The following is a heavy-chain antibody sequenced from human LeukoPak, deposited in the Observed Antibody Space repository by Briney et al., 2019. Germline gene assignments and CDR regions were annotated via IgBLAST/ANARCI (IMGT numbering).Heavy chain of an antibody. Sequence: GGSLRLSCAASGFTFSSYSMNWVRQAPGKGLEWVSSISSSSSYIYYADSVKGRFTISRDNAKNSLYLQMNSLRAEDTAVYYCARAASGYDYPYYFDYCGQGTLVTVSS. CDR1: GFTFSSYS. CDR3: ARAASGYDYPYYFDY. CDR2: ISSSSSYI. D-gene: IGHD5-12*01. J-gene: IGHJ4*02. V-gene: IGHV3-21*01.